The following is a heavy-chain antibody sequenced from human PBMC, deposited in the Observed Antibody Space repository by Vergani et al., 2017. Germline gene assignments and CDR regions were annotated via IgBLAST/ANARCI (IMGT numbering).Heavy chain of an antibody. CDR2: IRSKAYGGTT. CDR3: TRDPGYSSPTVPVFDY. Sequence: EVQLVDSGGGLVQPGRSLRLSCTASGFTFGDYGMSWFRQAPGKGLEWVRFIRSKAYGGTTEYAASVKGRFTISRDDSKSIAYLQMNSLKTEDTAVYYCTRDPGYSSPTVPVFDYWGQGTLVTVSS. V-gene: IGHV3-49*03. J-gene: IGHJ4*02. D-gene: IGHD6-13*01. CDR1: GFTFGDYG.